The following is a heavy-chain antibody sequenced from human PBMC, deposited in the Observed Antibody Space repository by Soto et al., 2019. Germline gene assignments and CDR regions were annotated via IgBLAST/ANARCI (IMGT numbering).Heavy chain of an antibody. V-gene: IGHV3-23*01. CDR1: GFTFRSYA. CDR3: AKDLRRRSGRYGGYYFDY. D-gene: IGHD6-19*01. J-gene: IGHJ4*02. Sequence: SLRLSCAASGFTFRSYAMSWVRQAPGKGLEWVSAISGSGGSTYYADSVKGRFTISRDNSKNTLYLQMNSLRAEDTAVYYCAKDLRRRSGRYGGYYFDYWGQGTLVTVSS. CDR2: ISGSGGST.